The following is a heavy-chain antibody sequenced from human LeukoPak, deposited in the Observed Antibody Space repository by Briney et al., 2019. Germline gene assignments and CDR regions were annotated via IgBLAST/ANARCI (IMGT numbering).Heavy chain of an antibody. CDR3: ANLPFGAVTLYGMDV. CDR1: GFTFSTYA. D-gene: IGHD4-17*01. Sequence: PGGSLRLSCAASGFTFSTYAMHWVRQGPGKGLEWVAVISYDGSNKYYADSVKGRFTISRDNSKNTLYLQMNSLRAEDTAVYYCANLPFGAVTLYGMDVWGQGTTVTVSS. J-gene: IGHJ6*02. V-gene: IGHV3-30-3*01. CDR2: ISYDGSNK.